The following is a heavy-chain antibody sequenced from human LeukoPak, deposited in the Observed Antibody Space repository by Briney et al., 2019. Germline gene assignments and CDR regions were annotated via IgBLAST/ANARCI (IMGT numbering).Heavy chain of an antibody. CDR3: AKDREGYCSSTSCYPDAFDI. CDR1: GLTFSSYA. Sequence: GGSLRLSCAASGLTFSSYAMSWVRQAPGKGLEWVSAISGSGGSTYHADSVKGRFTISRDNSKNTLYLQMNSLRAEDTAVYYCAKDREGYCSSTSCYPDAFDIWGQGTMVTVSS. CDR2: ISGSGGST. V-gene: IGHV3-23*01. J-gene: IGHJ3*02. D-gene: IGHD2-2*01.